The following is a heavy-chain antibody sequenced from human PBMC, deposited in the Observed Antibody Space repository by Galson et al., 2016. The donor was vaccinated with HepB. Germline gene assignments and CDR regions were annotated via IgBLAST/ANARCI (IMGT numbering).Heavy chain of an antibody. V-gene: IGHV4-34*13. Sequence: YNPSLKSRVTISRDTSKNQFSLKLSSVTAADTAVYYCARGIVGDPFDYWGQGTLVTVSS. D-gene: IGHD1-26*01. J-gene: IGHJ4*02. CDR3: ARGIVGDPFDY.